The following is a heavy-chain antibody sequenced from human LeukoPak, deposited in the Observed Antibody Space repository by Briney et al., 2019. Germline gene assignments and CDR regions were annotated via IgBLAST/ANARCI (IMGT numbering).Heavy chain of an antibody. J-gene: IGHJ1*01. CDR3: ARHLYVSGTGYLQK. CDR1: GGSISGYY. CDR2: IYYSGST. D-gene: IGHD3-16*01. V-gene: IGHV4-59*08. Sequence: SETLSLTCTVSGGSISGYYWSWIRQPPGKGLEWIGYIYYSGSTNQNPSLKSRVTISVDKSKNQISLILSSVTAADTAVYYCARHLYVSGTGYLQKWGQGTLVTVSS.